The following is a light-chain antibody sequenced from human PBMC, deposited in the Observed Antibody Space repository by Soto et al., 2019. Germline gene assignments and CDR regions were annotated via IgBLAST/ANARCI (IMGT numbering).Light chain of an antibody. V-gene: IGLV2-14*01. CDR3: SSYTSSGTVI. Sequence: QSALTQPASVSGSPGQWIIISCTGTSSDVGGHKYVSWYQQHSGRAPKLMIYDVSNRPSGVSNRFSGSRSGNTASLTISGLQAEDEAEYYCSSYTSSGTVIFGGGTKVTVL. CDR2: DVS. J-gene: IGLJ2*01. CDR1: SSDVGGHKY.